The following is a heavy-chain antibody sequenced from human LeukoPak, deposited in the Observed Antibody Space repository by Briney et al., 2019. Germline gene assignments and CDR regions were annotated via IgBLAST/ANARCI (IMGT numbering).Heavy chain of an antibody. CDR2: IYYSGST. CDR1: GGSISSYY. D-gene: IGHD4-17*01. CDR3: ARVLVGDYGVSYWYFDL. J-gene: IGHJ2*01. Sequence: SETLSLTCTVSGGSISSYYWSWIRQPPGKGLEWIGYIYYSGSTNYNPSLKSRVTISVDTSKNQFSLKLSSVTAADTAVYYCARVLVGDYGVSYWYFDLWGRGTLVTVSS. V-gene: IGHV4-59*08.